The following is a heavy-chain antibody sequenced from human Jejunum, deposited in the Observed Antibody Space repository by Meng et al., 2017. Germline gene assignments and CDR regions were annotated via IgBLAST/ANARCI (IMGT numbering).Heavy chain of an antibody. CDR1: VDSISGTKW. Sequence: QVQLQESGPGLVKPSGTLSLTCAVSVDSISGTKWWSWVRRPPGKGLDWIGQIDNRGSASYNPSLKSRVTMSVDKSKNQMSLELTSVTAAGTAVYFCATHFGFSFDPWGQGTLVTVSS. CDR3: ATHFGFSFDP. D-gene: IGHD3-10*01. J-gene: IGHJ5*02. V-gene: IGHV4-4*02. CDR2: IDNRGSA.